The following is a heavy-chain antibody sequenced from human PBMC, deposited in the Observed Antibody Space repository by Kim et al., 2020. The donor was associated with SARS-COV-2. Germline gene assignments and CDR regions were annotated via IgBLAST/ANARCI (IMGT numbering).Heavy chain of an antibody. CDR2: GGTA. CDR3: ARGWFIDF. Sequence: GGTADSAAAVKGRFIISRYDSKNTLYLQMNSLKSEDTAVYYCARGWFIDFWGQGTLVTVSS. J-gene: IGHJ4*02. D-gene: IGHD6-19*01. V-gene: IGHV3-15*05.